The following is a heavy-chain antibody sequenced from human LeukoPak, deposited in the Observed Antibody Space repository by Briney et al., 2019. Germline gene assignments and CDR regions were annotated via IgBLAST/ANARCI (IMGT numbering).Heavy chain of an antibody. Sequence: PSGTLSLTCAVSSDSISSSNWWSWVRQSPGKGLAWIGEIYHSGKSTYNPSLKSRVTISVDKSKNQVSLKLTSVTAADTAVYYCAMKTGDGTSFEYWGQGTLVTVSS. J-gene: IGHJ4*02. V-gene: IGHV4-4*02. CDR3: AMKTGDGTSFEY. CDR1: SDSISSSNW. D-gene: IGHD6-19*01. CDR2: IYHSGKS.